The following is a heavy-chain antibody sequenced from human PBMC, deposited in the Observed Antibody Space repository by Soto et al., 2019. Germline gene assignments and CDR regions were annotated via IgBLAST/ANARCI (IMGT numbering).Heavy chain of an antibody. CDR3: ARVRYGGYSYYFDY. J-gene: IGHJ4*02. CDR1: GFTFSSFW. CDR2: IQQDGSEK. V-gene: IGHV3-7*03. Sequence: WGSLRLACAVSGFTFSSFWMGWVRQAPGRGLEWVANIQQDGSEKYYVDSVKGRFTMSKDNVKNSLYLQMNSLGAEDTAVYYCARVRYGGYSYYFDYWGQGALVTVSS. D-gene: IGHD4-17*01.